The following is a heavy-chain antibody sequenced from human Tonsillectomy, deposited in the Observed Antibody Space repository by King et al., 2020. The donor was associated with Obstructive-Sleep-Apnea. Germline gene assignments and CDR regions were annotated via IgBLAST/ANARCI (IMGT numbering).Heavy chain of an antibody. Sequence: QLVQSGGGVVQPGRSLRLSCAASGFTFSSYAMHWVRQAPGKELEWVAVISYDGSNKYYADSVKGRFTISRDNSKNTLYLQMNSLRAEDTAVYYCARQGVTTFDYWGQGTLVTVSS. V-gene: IGHV3-30-3*01. CDR1: GFTFSSYA. J-gene: IGHJ4*02. CDR3: ARQGVTTFDY. D-gene: IGHD4-17*01. CDR2: ISYDGSNK.